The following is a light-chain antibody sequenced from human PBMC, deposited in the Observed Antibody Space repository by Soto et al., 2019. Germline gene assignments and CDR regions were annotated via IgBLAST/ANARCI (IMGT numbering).Light chain of an antibody. J-gene: IGKJ5*01. CDR1: QSVSSS. CDR2: GAS. V-gene: IGKV3-15*01. CDR3: QHYNNGLPIT. Sequence: EIVMTQSPATLSVSPGERATLSCRASQSVSSSLAWYQQKPGQAPRLLIYGASTRATGIPARFSGSGSGTDFTLTISSLQSEDFAFYYCQHYNNGLPITFGQGTRREIK.